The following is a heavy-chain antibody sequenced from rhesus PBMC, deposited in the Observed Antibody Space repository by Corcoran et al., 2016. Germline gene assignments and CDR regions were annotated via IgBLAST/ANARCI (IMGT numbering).Heavy chain of an antibody. CDR1: GFTFSSYG. CDR2: ITYSGGT. V-gene: IGHV3S5*01. D-gene: IGHD5-24*01. J-gene: IGHJ4*01. Sequence: EVQLVETGGGLVHPGESLRLSCEASGFTFSSYGLSWVRQAPGKGLGWRSGITYSGGTYYADSVEGRFTISRDNSKNTVSLQMNSLTTEDTAVYYCAKGARSQWTFIFDSWGQGVLVSVSS. CDR3: AKGARSQWTFIFDS.